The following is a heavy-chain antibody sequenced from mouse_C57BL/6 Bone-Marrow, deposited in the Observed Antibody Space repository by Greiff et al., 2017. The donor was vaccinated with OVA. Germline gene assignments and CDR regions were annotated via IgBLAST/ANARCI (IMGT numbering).Heavy chain of an antibody. J-gene: IGHJ2*01. CDR1: GYTFTSYD. CDR3: ARDDSYYFDY. V-gene: IGHV1-85*01. CDR2: IDPRDGST. Sequence: VKLVESGPELVKPGASVKLSCKASGYTFTSYDINWVKQRPGQGLEWIGWIDPRDGSTKYNEKFKGKATLTVDTSSSTAYMELHSLTSEDSAVYYCARDDSYYFDYWGQGTTLTVSS. D-gene: IGHD2-4*01.